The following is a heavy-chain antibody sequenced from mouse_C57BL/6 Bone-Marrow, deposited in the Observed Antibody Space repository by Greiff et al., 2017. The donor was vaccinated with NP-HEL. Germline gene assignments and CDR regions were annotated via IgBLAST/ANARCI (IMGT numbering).Heavy chain of an antibody. V-gene: IGHV1-61*01. D-gene: IGHD1-1*01. Sequence: QVQLQQPGAELVRPGSSVKLSCKASGYTFTSYWMDWVKQRPGQGLEWIGNIYPSDSEPHYPQKFKDKATLTVDKSSSTAYMQLSSLTSEDSAVYYCARDYYYGSSYVYWYFDVWGTGTTVTVSS. J-gene: IGHJ1*03. CDR1: GYTFTSYW. CDR3: ARDYYYGSSYVYWYFDV. CDR2: IYPSDSEP.